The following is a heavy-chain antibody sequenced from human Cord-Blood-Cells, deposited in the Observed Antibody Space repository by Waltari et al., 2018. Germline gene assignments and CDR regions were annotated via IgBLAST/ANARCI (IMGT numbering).Heavy chain of an antibody. CDR3: AKVRAAAGTVVAFDI. CDR1: GFTFTSYY. J-gene: IGHJ3*02. Sequence: QVQLVQSGAEVKKPGASVRVSCKASGFTFTSYYMTWVRQAPGQGVEWMGIINRSGGSTSYAQKCQGRVTMTRDTSTSTGYMELSSLRSEDTAGDYCAKVRAAAGTVVAFDIWGQGTMVTVSS. D-gene: IGHD6-13*01. V-gene: IGHV1-46*01. CDR2: INRSGGST.